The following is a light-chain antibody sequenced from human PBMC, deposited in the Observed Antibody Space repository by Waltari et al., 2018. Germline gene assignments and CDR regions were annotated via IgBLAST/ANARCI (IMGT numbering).Light chain of an antibody. CDR3: SSYTSSSTLL. V-gene: IGLV2-14*01. J-gene: IGLJ3*02. Sequence: QAALTQPPSVSGSPGQSVTISRTGTSSDIGGYNYVSWYQQHPGKAPKLIIYDVSKRPSGVSNRFSGSKSGNTASLTISGLQAEDEADFYCSSYTSSSTLLFGGGTKLTVL. CDR1: SSDIGGYNY. CDR2: DVS.